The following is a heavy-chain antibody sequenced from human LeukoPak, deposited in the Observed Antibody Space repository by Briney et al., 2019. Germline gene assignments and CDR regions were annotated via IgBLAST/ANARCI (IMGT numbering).Heavy chain of an antibody. CDR3: ARDAGDYFDY. J-gene: IGHJ4*02. Sequence: GGSLRLSCAASGFTFSSYSMTWVRQAPRKGLEWVSSISSSSSYIYYADSVKGRFTISRDNAKNSLYLQMNSLRAEDTAVYYCARDAGDYFDYWGQGTLVTVSS. V-gene: IGHV3-21*01. CDR2: ISSSSSYI. CDR1: GFTFSSYS. D-gene: IGHD3-16*01.